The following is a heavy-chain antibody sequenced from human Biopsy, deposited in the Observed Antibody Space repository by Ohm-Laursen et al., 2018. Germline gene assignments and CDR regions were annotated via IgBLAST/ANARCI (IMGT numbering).Heavy chain of an antibody. J-gene: IGHJ2*01. Sequence: GSSVKVSCKASGYTFTSYDINWVRQATGQGLEWMGWMNPNSGNTGYAQEFQGRVTMTRDTSTSTAYMELSSLRSEDTAVYYCARGREYLYDKHGDYKNCYFDLWGRGTLVTVSS. CDR1: GYTFTSYD. D-gene: IGHD4-17*01. V-gene: IGHV1-8*01. CDR3: ARGREYLYDKHGDYKNCYFDL. CDR2: MNPNSGNT.